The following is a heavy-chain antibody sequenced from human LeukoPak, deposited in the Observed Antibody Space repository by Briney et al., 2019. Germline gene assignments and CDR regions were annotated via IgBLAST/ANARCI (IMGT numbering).Heavy chain of an antibody. CDR1: GGSISSGSYY. J-gene: IGHJ6*03. D-gene: IGHD5-18*01. Sequence: SQTLSLTCTVSGGSISSGSYYWSWIRQPAGKGLEWIGRIYTSGCTNYNPSLKSRVTISVDTSKNQFSLKLSSVTAADTAVYYCARDYVYGYSYGFYYYYMDVWGKGTTVTVSS. CDR3: ARDYVYGYSYGFYYYYMDV. V-gene: IGHV4-61*02. CDR2: IYTSGCT.